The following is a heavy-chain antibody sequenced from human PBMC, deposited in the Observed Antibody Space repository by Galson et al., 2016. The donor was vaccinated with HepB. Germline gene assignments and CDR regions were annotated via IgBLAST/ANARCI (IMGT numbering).Heavy chain of an antibody. Sequence: SLRLSCAASGFTFSNYNMNWVRQAPGKGLEWVSYISGSSTTIYYADSVRGRFTISRDNAKNSLYLQMNSLRDEDTAVYYCARHGDLSSSSWPPTRKFAAAFRENPAVRTLDVWGQGTTVTVSS. CDR1: GFTFSNYN. CDR3: ARHGDLSSSSWPPTRKFAAAFRENPAVRTLDV. CDR2: ISGSSTTI. D-gene: IGHD6-13*01. V-gene: IGHV3-48*02. J-gene: IGHJ6*02.